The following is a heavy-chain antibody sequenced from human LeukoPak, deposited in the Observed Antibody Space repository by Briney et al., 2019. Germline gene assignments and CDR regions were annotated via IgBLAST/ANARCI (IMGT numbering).Heavy chain of an antibody. J-gene: IGHJ5*02. CDR3: AKDGPLLWFGPTDA. CDR1: GFTISTYG. V-gene: IGHV3-23*01. Sequence: GGSLRLSCVASGFTISTYGMSWVRQAPGKGLEWVAAVSSTGSGTYYPDSLKGRFIISRDNSQNTVFLQMNSLRPEDTAFYFCAKDGPLLWFGPTDAWGQGILVTVSS. D-gene: IGHD3-10*01. CDR2: VSSTGSGT.